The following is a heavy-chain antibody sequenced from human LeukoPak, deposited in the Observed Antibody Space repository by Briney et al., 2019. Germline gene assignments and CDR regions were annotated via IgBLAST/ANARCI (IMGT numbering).Heavy chain of an antibody. CDR1: GGSISSYY. D-gene: IGHD4-23*01. Sequence: SETLSLTCILSGGSISSYYWSWIRQPAGKGLECIGRIYISGSTDYNHSLKRRVTMSLEPSTNHFSLKLSSVTAADTPVYYCARVFGGPVSRRFDPWGQGTLVTVSS. V-gene: IGHV4-4*07. CDR2: IYISGST. J-gene: IGHJ5*02. CDR3: ARVFGGPVSRRFDP.